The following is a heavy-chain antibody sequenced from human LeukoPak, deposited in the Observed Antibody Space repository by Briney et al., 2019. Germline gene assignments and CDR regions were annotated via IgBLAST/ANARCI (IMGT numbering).Heavy chain of an antibody. CDR2: ISYSGST. CDR3: ARRVGHSYGVTGAGAFDI. D-gene: IGHD5-18*01. J-gene: IGHJ3*02. CDR1: GGSISRSTYY. Sequence: SETLSLTCTVSGGSISRSTYYWGWIRQPPGMGLEWIGSISYSGSTYYNPSLKSRVTVSVDTSKNQFSLKVSSVTAADTAVYYCARRVGHSYGVTGAGAFDIWGQGTMVTVSS. V-gene: IGHV4-39*07.